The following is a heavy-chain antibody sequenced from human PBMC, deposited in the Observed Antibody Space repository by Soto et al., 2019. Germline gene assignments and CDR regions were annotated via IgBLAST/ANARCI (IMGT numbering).Heavy chain of an antibody. V-gene: IGHV2-5*02. CDR1: GFSLSSTRMA. J-gene: IGHJ4*02. CDR3: AHIVVAGLGYYFDY. CDR2: LYWDDDK. Sequence: QITLKESGPTLVKPTQTLTLTCTFSGFSLSSTRMAVGWIRQPPGKALEWLALLYWDDDKRYSPFLKSRLTITKDTSKNPVVLTMSNMDPVDTARYYCAHIVVAGLGYYFDYWGQGTLITVSS. D-gene: IGHD6-19*01.